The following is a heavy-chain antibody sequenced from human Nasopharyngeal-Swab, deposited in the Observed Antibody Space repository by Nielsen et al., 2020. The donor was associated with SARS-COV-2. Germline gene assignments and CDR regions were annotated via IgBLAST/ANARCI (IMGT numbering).Heavy chain of an antibody. CDR1: GGSFSGYY. CDR3: ARTPEQLVRNYYFDY. V-gene: IGHV4-34*01. Sequence: SQTPSLTCAVYGGSFSGYYWSWIRQPPGKGLEWIGEINHSGSTNYNPSLKSRVTISVDTSKNQFSLKLSSVTAADTAVYYCARTPEQLVRNYYFDYWGQGTLVTVSS. CDR2: INHSGST. D-gene: IGHD6-6*01. J-gene: IGHJ4*02.